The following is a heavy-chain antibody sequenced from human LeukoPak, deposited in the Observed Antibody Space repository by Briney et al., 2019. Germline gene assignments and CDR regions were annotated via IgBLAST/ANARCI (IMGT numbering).Heavy chain of an antibody. CDR3: ARDGGAHSLDY. Sequence: GGSLRLSCVASGFTFSDYAMNWVRQAPGKGLEWVSTFKTKYNQVYYADSVKGRFTISRDNSKNTLYLQMNSLRAEDTAVYYCARDGGAHSLDYWGQGTLVTVSS. CDR1: GFTFSDYA. V-gene: IGHV3-23*05. J-gene: IGHJ4*02. D-gene: IGHD5-24*01. CDR2: FKTKYNQV.